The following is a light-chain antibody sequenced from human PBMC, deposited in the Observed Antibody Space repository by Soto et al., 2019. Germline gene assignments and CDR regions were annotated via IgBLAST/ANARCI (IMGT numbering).Light chain of an antibody. V-gene: IGKV1-39*01. CDR1: QSISSY. J-gene: IGKJ1*01. Sequence: DIQMTQSPSSLSASVGDGVTITCRASQSISSYLNWYQQKPGKAPKLLIYAASSLQSGVPSRFSGSGSGTDFTLTISSLQPEAFATYYCQQSDPTPRTFGQGTRVEIK. CDR3: QQSDPTPRT. CDR2: AAS.